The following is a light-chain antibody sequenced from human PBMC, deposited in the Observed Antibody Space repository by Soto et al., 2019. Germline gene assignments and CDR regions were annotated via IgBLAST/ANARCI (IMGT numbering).Light chain of an antibody. CDR2: GAS. V-gene: IGKV3-20*01. Sequence: EIVLTQSPATLSLSPGERATLYCTASQRVSSYLAWYQQKPVQAPMLLIYGASSRSTGIPDRFSGSGSGTDFTLTISSLEPEDFAVYYCQQYGSSPPFTFGQGTRLEI. CDR1: QRVSSY. CDR3: QQYGSSPPFT. J-gene: IGKJ5*01.